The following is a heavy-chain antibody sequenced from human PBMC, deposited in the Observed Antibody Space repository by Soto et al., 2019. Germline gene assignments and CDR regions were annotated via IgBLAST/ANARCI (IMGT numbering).Heavy chain of an antibody. D-gene: IGHD4-17*01. J-gene: IGHJ6*02. V-gene: IGHV1-18*01. CDR3: ASTVTPSYYYYYGMDG. CDR2: ISAYNGNT. CDR1: GYTFTSYG. Sequence: QVQLVQSGAEVKKPGASVKVSCKASGYTFTSYGISWVRQAPGQGLEWMGWISAYNGNTNYAQKLQGRVTMTTDTCTSTAYMELRRLRADDTAVYYGASTVTPSYYYYYGMDGWGQGTTVTVSS.